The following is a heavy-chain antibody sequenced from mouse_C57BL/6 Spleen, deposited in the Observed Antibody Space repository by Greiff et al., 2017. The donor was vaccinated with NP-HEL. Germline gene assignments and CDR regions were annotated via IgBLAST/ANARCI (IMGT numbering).Heavy chain of an antibody. CDR3: THGNSRIYAMDY. CDR2: IDPENGDT. CDR1: GFNIKDDY. V-gene: IGHV14-4*01. Sequence: VHVKQSGAELVRPGASVKLSCTASGFNIKDDYMHWVKQRPEQGLEWIGWIDPENGDTEYASKFQGKATITADTSSNTAYLQLSGLTSEDTAVYYCTHGNSRIYAMDYWGQGTSVTVSS. D-gene: IGHD2-1*01. J-gene: IGHJ4*01.